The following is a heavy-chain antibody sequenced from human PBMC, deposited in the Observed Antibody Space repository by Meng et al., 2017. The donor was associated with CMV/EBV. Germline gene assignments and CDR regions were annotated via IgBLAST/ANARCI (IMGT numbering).Heavy chain of an antibody. Sequence: GSLRLSCAVYGGSFSGYYWSWIRQPPGKGMEWIGEINNSGSTNYNPTLKSRVTISVDTSKNQFSLKLSSVTAADTPVYYCARAPMPLGYFDHWGRGTLVTVSS. CDR3: ARAPMPLGYFDH. CDR1: GGSFSGYY. V-gene: IGHV4-34*01. J-gene: IGHJ2*01. D-gene: IGHD2-2*01. CDR2: INNSGST.